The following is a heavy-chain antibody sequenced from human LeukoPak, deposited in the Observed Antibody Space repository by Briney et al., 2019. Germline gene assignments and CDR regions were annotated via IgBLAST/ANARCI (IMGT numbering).Heavy chain of an antibody. CDR3: ARVGGGSYYDY. CDR1: GFTFSSYS. V-gene: IGHV3-21*01. Sequence: GGSLRLSCAASGFTFSSYSMKWVRQAPGKGLEWVSSISSSSSYIYYADSVKGRFTISRDNAKNSLYLQMNSLRAEDTAVYYCARVGGGSYYDYWGQGTLVTVSS. J-gene: IGHJ4*02. D-gene: IGHD3-16*01. CDR2: ISSSSSYI.